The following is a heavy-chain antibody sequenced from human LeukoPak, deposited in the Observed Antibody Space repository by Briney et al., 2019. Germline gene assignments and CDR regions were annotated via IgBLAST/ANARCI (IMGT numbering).Heavy chain of an antibody. CDR1: GFPFSSYA. D-gene: IGHD3-10*01. V-gene: IGHV3-23*01. CDR3: AKATLLWFGDNAFDI. J-gene: IGHJ3*02. CDR2: ISNSDDST. Sequence: PGGSLRLSCAASGFPFSSYAMSWVRQAPGKGLEWVSTISNSDDSTYYADSVKGRFTISRDNSENTLFLRMNSLRAEDTAVYYCAKATLLWFGDNAFDIWGQGTMVTVSS.